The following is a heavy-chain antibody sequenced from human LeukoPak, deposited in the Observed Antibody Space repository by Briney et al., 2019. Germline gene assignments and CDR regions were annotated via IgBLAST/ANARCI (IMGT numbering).Heavy chain of an antibody. Sequence: GSLRLSCAASGFTFSSYAMSWVRQAPGKGLEWVSAISGSGDRTFYTDSVKGRFTISRDNSKNTLYLQMNSLGAEDTAVYYCAKDRSSSWYRAFDNWGQGTMVTVS. D-gene: IGHD6-13*01. CDR3: AKDRSSSWYRAFDN. J-gene: IGHJ3*02. CDR1: GFTFSSYA. CDR2: ISGSGDRT. V-gene: IGHV3-23*01.